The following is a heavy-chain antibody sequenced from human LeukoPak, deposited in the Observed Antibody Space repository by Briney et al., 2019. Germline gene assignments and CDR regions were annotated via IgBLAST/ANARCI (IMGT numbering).Heavy chain of an antibody. D-gene: IGHD3-9*01. CDR1: GDSVSSNSAA. Sequence: SQTLSLTCAISGDSVSSNSAAWNWIRQSPSRGFEWLGRTYYRSKWYNDYAVSVKSRITINPDTSKNQFSLQLNSVTPEDTAVYYCARETGGVDILTADGMDVWGQGTTVTVSS. V-gene: IGHV6-1*01. J-gene: IGHJ6*02. CDR3: ARETGGVDILTADGMDV. CDR2: TYYRSKWYN.